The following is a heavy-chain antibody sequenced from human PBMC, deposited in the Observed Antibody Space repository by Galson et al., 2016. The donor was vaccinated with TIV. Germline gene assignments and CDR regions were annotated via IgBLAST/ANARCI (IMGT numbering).Heavy chain of an antibody. CDR3: PRHGYDFWNGQDYFFYGMDV. Sequence: QSGAEVKKPGGSLKILCKTSGYRFSHSWIGWVRQKPGKGLEWVGHIYPGDSDTRYSPSFQGHVTISADTSIDTAYLQWGSLKASDTAIYYCPRHGYDFWNGQDYFFYGMDVWGQGTTVTVSS. CDR1: GYRFSHSW. V-gene: IGHV5-51*01. CDR2: IYPGDSDT. D-gene: IGHD3-3*01. J-gene: IGHJ6*02.